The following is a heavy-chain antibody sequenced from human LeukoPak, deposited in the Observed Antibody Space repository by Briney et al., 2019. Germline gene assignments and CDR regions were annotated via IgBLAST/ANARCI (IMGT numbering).Heavy chain of an antibody. Sequence: GGSLRLSCAASGFTFCSYSMRWVRHAPGEGLGWVSSISSSRSYIYYADSVMGRFTNSRDNAKNSLYLQMNSLRAEDTAVYYCASVGSTDVWGKGTTVTVSS. CDR2: ISSSRSYI. J-gene: IGHJ6*04. V-gene: IGHV3-21*01. CDR3: ASVGSTDV. D-gene: IGHD1-26*01. CDR1: GFTFCSYS.